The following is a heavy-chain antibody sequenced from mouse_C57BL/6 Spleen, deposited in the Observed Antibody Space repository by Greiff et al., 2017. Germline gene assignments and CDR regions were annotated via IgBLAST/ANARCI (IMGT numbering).Heavy chain of an antibody. V-gene: IGHV5-9*01. J-gene: IGHJ4*01. CDR3: ARHHYYGSSYAMDY. CDR1: GFTFSSYT. D-gene: IGHD1-1*01. Sequence: DVKLVESGGGLVKPGGSLKLSCAASGFTFSSYTMSWVRQTPEKRLEWVATISGGGGNTYYPDSVKGRFTISRDNAKNTLYLQMSSLRSEDTALYYCARHHYYGSSYAMDYWGQGTSVTVSS. CDR2: ISGGGGNT.